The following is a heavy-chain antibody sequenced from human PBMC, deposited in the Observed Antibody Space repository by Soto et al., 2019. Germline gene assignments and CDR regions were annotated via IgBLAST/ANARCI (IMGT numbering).Heavy chain of an antibody. J-gene: IGHJ5*02. CDR1: GGSISRSRYY. D-gene: IGHD6-6*01. Sequence: SETLSLPCTVSGGSISRSRYYWGWIRQPPGKGLKWIGSIYYSGSTKFNQTLKSRITITVDTSKNHFSLMLIFVTAADTAVYYCARLDSSSGWCDPWGQG. CDR2: IYYSGST. V-gene: IGHV4-39*01. CDR3: ARLDSSSGWCDP.